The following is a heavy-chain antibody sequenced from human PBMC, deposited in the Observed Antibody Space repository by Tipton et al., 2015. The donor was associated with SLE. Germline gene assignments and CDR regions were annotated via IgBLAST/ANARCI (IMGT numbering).Heavy chain of an antibody. Sequence: GSLRLSCAASGFTFSSYEMNWVRQAPGKGLEWVSYISSSGSTIYYADSVKGRFTISRDNAKNSLYLQMNSLRAEDTAVYYCARSPPGPNSYFDYWGQGTLVTVSS. V-gene: IGHV3-48*03. J-gene: IGHJ4*02. CDR2: ISSSGSTI. CDR1: GFTFSSYE. CDR3: ARSPPGPNSYFDY. D-gene: IGHD4-23*01.